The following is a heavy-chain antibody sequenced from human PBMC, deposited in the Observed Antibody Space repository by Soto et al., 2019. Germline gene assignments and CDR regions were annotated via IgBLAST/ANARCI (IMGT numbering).Heavy chain of an antibody. CDR3: VRSEVYSSSSFSEY. CDR2: INHSGST. Sequence: QVQLQQWGAGLLKPSETLSLTCAVYGGSFSGYYWSWIRQPPGKGLEWIGEINHSGSTNYNPSLKSRVTISVDTSKNQFSLKLSSVTAADTAVYYCVRSEVYSSSSFSEYWGQGTLVTVSS. D-gene: IGHD6-6*01. V-gene: IGHV4-34*01. CDR1: GGSFSGYY. J-gene: IGHJ4*02.